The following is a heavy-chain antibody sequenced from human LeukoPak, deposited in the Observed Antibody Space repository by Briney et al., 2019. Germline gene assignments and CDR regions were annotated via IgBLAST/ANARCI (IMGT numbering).Heavy chain of an antibody. D-gene: IGHD3-22*01. J-gene: IGHJ4*02. V-gene: IGHV1-2*02. CDR2: INPNSGGT. Sequence: ASVKVSCKASGYTFTGYYMHWVRQAPGQGLEWMGWINPNSGGTSYAQKFQGRVTMTRDTSISTAYMELSRLRSDDTAVYYCARDPFFYYDSSAYYDWGQGTLVTVSS. CDR3: ARDPFFYYDSSAYYD. CDR1: GYTFTGYY.